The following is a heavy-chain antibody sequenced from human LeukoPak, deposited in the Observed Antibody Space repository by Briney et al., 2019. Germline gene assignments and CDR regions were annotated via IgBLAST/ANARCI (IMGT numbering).Heavy chain of an antibody. J-gene: IGHJ4*02. V-gene: IGHV1-18*01. CDR2: ISAYNGNT. CDR3: ARDSVDGSGTYYNDSPDY. Sequence: ASVQVSCKASGYTFSSYGISWVRQAPGQGLEWMGWISAYNGNTDYAQNLRGRLIMTTDTSTSTAYMELRSLRSDDTAVYYCARDSVDGSGTYYNDSPDYWGQGTLVIVSS. CDR1: GYTFSSYG. D-gene: IGHD3-10*01.